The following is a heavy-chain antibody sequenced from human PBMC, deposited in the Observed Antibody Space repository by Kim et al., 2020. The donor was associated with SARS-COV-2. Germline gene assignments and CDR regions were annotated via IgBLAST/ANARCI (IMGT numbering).Heavy chain of an antibody. D-gene: IGHD3-10*01. J-gene: IGHJ4*02. CDR1: GFTFSSYA. CDR3: ARGPLLWFGELSDY. Sequence: GGSLRLSCAASGFTFSSYAMHWVRQAPGKGLEWVAVISYDGSNKYYADSVKGRFTISRDNSKNTLYLQMNSLRAEDTAVYYCARGPLLWFGELSDYWDQGTLVTVSS. V-gene: IGHV3-30*04. CDR2: ISYDGSNK.